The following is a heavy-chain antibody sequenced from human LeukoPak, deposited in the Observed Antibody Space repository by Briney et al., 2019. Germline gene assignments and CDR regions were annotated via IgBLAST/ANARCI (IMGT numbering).Heavy chain of an antibody. CDR1: GFSFSNYW. J-gene: IGHJ4*02. CDR3: VKNSGWYCLDY. CDR2: INGDGSHS. D-gene: IGHD6-13*01. V-gene: IGHV3-7*03. Sequence: GGSLRLSCAASGFSFSNYWMTWGRPAPGKGLERVADINGDGSHSYCVDSVKGRFTLSRDNAKNSLFLQMNSLRAEDTAVYYCVKNSGWYCLDYWGQGTLVTVSS.